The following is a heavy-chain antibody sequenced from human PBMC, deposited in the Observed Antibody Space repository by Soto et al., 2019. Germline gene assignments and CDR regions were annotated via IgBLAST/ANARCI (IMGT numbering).Heavy chain of an antibody. J-gene: IGHJ4*02. CDR1: GFTFRSYA. D-gene: IGHD3-3*01. Sequence: SLRLSCAASGFTFRSYAMHWVRQAPGKGLEWVAIMSYDEIYKYYADSVKGRFTISRDNSKNTLYLQMNSLRTEDTAVYYCARALDFWSAYFDYWGQRSLVTVSS. V-gene: IGHV3-30-3*01. CDR3: ARALDFWSAYFDY. CDR2: MSYDEIYK.